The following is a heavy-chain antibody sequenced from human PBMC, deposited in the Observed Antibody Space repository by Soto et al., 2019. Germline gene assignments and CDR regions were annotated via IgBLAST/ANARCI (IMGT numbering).Heavy chain of an antibody. CDR2: AYYRSKWYN. J-gene: IGHJ4*02. V-gene: IGHV6-1*01. CDR3: ARERYYDSSGYRVPLDY. D-gene: IGHD3-22*01. Sequence: SQTLSLTCAISGDSVSSNSAAWNWIRQSPSRGLEWLGRAYYRSKWYNDYAVSVKSRITINPDTSKNQFSLQLNSVTPEDTAVYYCARERYYDSSGYRVPLDYWGQGTLVTVSS. CDR1: GDSVSSNSAA.